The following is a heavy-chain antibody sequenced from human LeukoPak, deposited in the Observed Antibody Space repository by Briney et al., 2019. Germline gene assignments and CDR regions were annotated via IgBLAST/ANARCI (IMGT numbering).Heavy chain of an antibody. CDR2: IFDNGST. J-gene: IGHJ4*02. D-gene: IGHD3-10*01. CDR3: ARGGYGSAFDF. V-gene: IGHV4-59*01. CDR1: GDSLKNFY. Sequence: PSETLSLTCTVSGDSLKNFYWSWVRQPPGKGLEWVASIFDNGSTNDNRSLKSRVTISLDTSNNQFSLTVNSVTAADTAVYYCARGGYGSAFDFWGQGTLVTVSS.